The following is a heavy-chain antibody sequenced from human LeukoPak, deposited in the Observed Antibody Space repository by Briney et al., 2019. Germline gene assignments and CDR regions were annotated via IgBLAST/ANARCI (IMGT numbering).Heavy chain of an antibody. CDR1: GGSISSYY. Sequence: SETLSLTCTVSGGSISSYYWSWIRQPPGKGLEWIGYIYHSGSTYYNPSLKSRVTISVDRSKNQFSLKLSSVTAADTAVYYCARVGAYYDILTGYYDYWGQGTLVTVSS. J-gene: IGHJ4*02. CDR2: IYHSGST. D-gene: IGHD3-9*01. CDR3: ARVGAYYDILTGYYDY. V-gene: IGHV4-59*12.